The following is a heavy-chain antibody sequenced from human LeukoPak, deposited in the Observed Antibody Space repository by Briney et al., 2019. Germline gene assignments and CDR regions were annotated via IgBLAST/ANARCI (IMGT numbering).Heavy chain of an antibody. D-gene: IGHD4-17*01. CDR1: GNSFGNYY. CDR3: TRDTGTTGEVKFDP. CDR2: IYTSGTT. Sequence: SETLSLTCTVSGNSFGNYYWSWIRQPAGKGLEWIGRIYTSGTTTYNPSLKSRVTMSVDTSKNQFSLRLSSVTAADTAVYFCTRDTGTTGEVKFDPWGQGTLVTVSS. J-gene: IGHJ5*02. V-gene: IGHV4-4*07.